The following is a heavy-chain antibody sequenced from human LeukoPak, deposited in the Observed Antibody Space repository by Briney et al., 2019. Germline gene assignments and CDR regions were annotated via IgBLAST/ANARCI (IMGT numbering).Heavy chain of an antibody. D-gene: IGHD1-26*01. CDR3: AKGSVGAMGLYYYGMDV. CDR1: GFTFSSYG. V-gene: IGHV3-30*18. CDR2: ISYDGSNK. J-gene: IGHJ6*02. Sequence: GRSLRLSCAASGFTFSSYGMHWVRQAPGKGLEWVAVISYDGSNKYYADSVKGRFTISRDNSKNTLYLQMNSLRAEDTAVYYCAKGSVGAMGLYYYGMDVWGQGTTVTVSS.